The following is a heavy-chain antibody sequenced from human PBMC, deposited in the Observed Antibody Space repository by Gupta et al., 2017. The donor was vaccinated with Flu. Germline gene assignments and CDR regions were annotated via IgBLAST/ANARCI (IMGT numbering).Heavy chain of an antibody. CDR2: IYYSGST. CDR1: YY. V-gene: IGHV4-39*01. CDR3: ASGLFDSPKGHNWFDP. Sequence: YYWGWIRQPPGKGLEWIGSIYYSGSTYYNPSRKSRVTISVDTSKNQCSLKRSSVTAAETAVYYCASGLFDSPKGHNWFDPWGQGTLVTVYS. J-gene: IGHJ5*02. D-gene: IGHD2-21*01.